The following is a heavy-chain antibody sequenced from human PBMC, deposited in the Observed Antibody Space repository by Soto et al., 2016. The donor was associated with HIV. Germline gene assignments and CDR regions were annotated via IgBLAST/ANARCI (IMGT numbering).Heavy chain of an antibody. J-gene: IGHJ4*02. V-gene: IGHV3-23*01. CDR2: IAHTGNSA. Sequence: EVQLLESGGGLVQPGGSLTVSCAASGFSFRSCAMNWFRQAPGKGLEWVSGIAHTGNSAHYADSVKGRFTISRDNSRNTLSLQMNTLRAEDTAIYLCAKDLHDYSANDYWGQGTLVTVSS. CDR3: AKDLHDYSANDY. D-gene: IGHD3-16*01. CDR1: GFSFRSCA.